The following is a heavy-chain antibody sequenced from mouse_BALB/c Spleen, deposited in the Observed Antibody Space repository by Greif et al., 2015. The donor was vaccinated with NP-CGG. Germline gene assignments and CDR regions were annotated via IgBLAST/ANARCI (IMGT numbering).Heavy chain of an antibody. V-gene: IGHV14-3*02. J-gene: IGHJ1*01. CDR1: GFNIKDTY. CDR2: IDPANGNT. CDR3: ARWDWYFDV. Sequence: EVQLQQSGAELVKPGASVKLSCTASGFNIKDTYMHWVKQRPEQGLEWIGRIDPANGNTKYDPKFQGKATITADTSSNTAYLQLSSVTSEDTAVYYCARWDWYFDVWGAGTPVTVSS.